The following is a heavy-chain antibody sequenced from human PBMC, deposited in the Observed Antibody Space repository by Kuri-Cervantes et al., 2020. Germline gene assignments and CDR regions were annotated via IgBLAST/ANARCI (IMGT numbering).Heavy chain of an antibody. CDR3: ASMVRGVIIMEYYFDY. J-gene: IGHJ4*02. CDR2: IWYDGSNK. V-gene: IGHV3-33*01. D-gene: IGHD3-10*01. Sequence: GESLKISCAASGFTFNNYGIHWVRQTPGKGLEWVAVIWYDGSNKYYADSVKGRFTISRDNSKNTLYLQMNSLRAEDTAVYYCASMVRGVIIMEYYFDYWGQGTLVTVSS. CDR1: GFTFNNYG.